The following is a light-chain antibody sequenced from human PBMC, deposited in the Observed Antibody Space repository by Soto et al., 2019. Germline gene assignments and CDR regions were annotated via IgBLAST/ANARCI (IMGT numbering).Light chain of an antibody. V-gene: IGKV3D-20*02. CDR2: GAS. CDR1: QSVSSNY. Sequence: EIVLTQSPGTLSLSPGERATLSCRASQSVSSNYLAWYQQKPGQAPRLLIYGASSRATGIPDRFSGSGSGTDFTLTISRLQPEDFTVYYCQQHSNWPLTFGGGTKVEIK. J-gene: IGKJ4*01. CDR3: QQHSNWPLT.